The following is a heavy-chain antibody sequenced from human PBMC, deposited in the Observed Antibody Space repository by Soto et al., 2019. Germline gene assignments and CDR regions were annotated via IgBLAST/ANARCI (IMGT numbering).Heavy chain of an antibody. CDR2: ISGSGGST. CDR1: GFTFSSYA. D-gene: IGHD6-6*01. CDR3: AASGRLAVGEQLVPYYYYGMDV. J-gene: IGHJ6*02. Sequence: EVQLLESGGGLVQPGGSLRLSCAASGFTFSSYAMSWVRQAPGKGLEWVSAISGSGGSTYYADSVKGRFTISRDNSKNTLYLQMNSLRAEDTAVYYCAASGRLAVGEQLVPYYYYGMDVWGQGTTVTVSS. V-gene: IGHV3-23*01.